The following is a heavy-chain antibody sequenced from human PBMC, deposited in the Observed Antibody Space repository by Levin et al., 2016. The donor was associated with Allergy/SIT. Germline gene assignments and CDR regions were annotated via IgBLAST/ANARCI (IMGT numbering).Heavy chain of an antibody. CDR2: IFPYDSDT. CDR1: GYSFASYW. Sequence: KVSCKGSGYSFASYWVGWVRQMPGKGLEWMGIIFPYDSDTRYSPSLQGQVTISADKSTNTAYLQWNNLKASDSAIYFCARRERYYDTVDGFDIWGQGTLVTVSS. V-gene: IGHV5-51*01. D-gene: IGHD3-16*01. J-gene: IGHJ3*02. CDR3: ARRERYYDTVDGFDI.